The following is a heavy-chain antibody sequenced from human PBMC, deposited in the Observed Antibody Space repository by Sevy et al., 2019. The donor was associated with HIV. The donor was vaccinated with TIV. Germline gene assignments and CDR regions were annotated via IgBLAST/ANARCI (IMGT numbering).Heavy chain of an antibody. V-gene: IGHV3-7*01. CDR2: IKQDGSEK. D-gene: IGHD1-26*01. J-gene: IGHJ6*03. CDR3: ATRQWELFADDLYYYYMDV. CDR1: GFTFSSYW. Sequence: GGSLRLSCAASGFTFSSYWMSWVRQAPGKGLEWVANIKQDGSEKYYADSVEGRFTISKDNAKNSLYLQMNNLRAEDTAVYYCATRQWELFADDLYYYYMDVWGEGTTVTVSS.